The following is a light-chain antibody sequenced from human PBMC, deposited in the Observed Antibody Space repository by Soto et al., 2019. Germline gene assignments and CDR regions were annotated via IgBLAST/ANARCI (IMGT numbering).Light chain of an antibody. CDR3: QHSFNTPRT. CDR2: AES. V-gene: IGKV1-39*01. CDR1: ETINTR. Sequence: DIQMTQSPSSLSASVGDRVIITCRASETINTRLNSYQQKTDKAPRLLLYAESSWQTGVPSRFSGSGSGTDFTLTISSLQPEDFATYYFQHSFNTPRTFGQGSGLDIK. J-gene: IGKJ1*01.